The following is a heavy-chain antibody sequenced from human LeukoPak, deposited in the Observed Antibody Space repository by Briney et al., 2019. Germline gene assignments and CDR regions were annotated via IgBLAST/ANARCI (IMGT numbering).Heavy chain of an antibody. CDR3: ARRGYSYGLYFDY. CDR2: IYYSGST. D-gene: IGHD5-18*01. J-gene: IGHJ4*02. V-gene: IGHV4-59*08. Sequence: SETLSLTCTVYGGSFSSYYWSWIRQPPGKGLEWIGYIYYSGSTNYNPSLKSRVTISVDTSKNQFSLKLSSVTAADTAVYYCARRGYSYGLYFDYWGQGTLVTVSS. CDR1: GGSFSSYY.